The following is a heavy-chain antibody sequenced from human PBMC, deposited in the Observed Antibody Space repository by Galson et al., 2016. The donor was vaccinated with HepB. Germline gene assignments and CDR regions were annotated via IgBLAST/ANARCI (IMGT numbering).Heavy chain of an antibody. J-gene: IGHJ4*01. V-gene: IGHV4-34*01. CDR2: INHLGSP. CDR3: ARFEGSGSYFVDQ. D-gene: IGHD3-10*01. Sequence: SETLSLTCAVYGGTFNAYYWNWIRQPPGKGLEWIGEINHLGSPKYNPSLESRITISVDTSKSQFSLKLSSVTAADTAVYYCARFEGSGSYFVDQRGQGTLVTVSS. CDR1: GGTFNAYY.